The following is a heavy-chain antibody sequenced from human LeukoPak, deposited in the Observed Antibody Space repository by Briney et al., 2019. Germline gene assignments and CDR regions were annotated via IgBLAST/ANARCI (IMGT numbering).Heavy chain of an antibody. CDR3: ARHGSGSSTFGY. CDR1: GGSISSYY. J-gene: IGHJ4*02. V-gene: IGHV4-59*08. CDR2: IYYSGST. D-gene: IGHD1-26*01. Sequence: SETLSLTCSVSGGSISSYYWSWIRQPPGKGLEWIGYIYYSGSTNYNPSLESRVTISVDTSKNQFSLKLSSVTAADTAVYYCARHGSGSSTFGYWGQGTLVTVSS.